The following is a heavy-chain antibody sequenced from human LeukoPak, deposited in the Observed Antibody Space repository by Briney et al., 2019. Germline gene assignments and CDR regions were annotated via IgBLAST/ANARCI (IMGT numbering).Heavy chain of an antibody. CDR2: ISSNGGST. CDR1: GFTFSSYA. J-gene: IGHJ5*02. D-gene: IGHD2-2*01. Sequence: PGGSLRLSCAASGFTFSSYAMHWVRQAPGKGLEYVSAISSNGGSTYYANSVKGRFTISRDNSKNTLYLQMGSLRAEDMAVYYCAREYCSSTSCYDPWGQGTLVTVSS. V-gene: IGHV3-64*01. CDR3: AREYCSSTSCYDP.